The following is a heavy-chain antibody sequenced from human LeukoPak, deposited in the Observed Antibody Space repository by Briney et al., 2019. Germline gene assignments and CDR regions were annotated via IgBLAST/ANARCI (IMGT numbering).Heavy chain of an antibody. Sequence: SETLSLTCTVSGGSISSYYWSWIRQPPGKGLEWIGYIYYSGSTNYNPSLKSRVTISVDTSKNQFSLKLSSVTAADTAVYYCARDHIAARNGWYYYYGMDVWGQGTTVTVSS. V-gene: IGHV4-59*01. CDR2: IYYSGST. CDR1: GGSISSYY. J-gene: IGHJ6*02. D-gene: IGHD6-6*01. CDR3: ARDHIAARNGWYYYYGMDV.